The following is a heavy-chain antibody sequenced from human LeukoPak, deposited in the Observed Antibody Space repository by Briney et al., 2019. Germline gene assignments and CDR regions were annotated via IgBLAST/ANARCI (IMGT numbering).Heavy chain of an antibody. CDR2: IYYSGST. CDR1: GGSISSSSYY. V-gene: IGHV4-39*01. J-gene: IGHJ4*02. CDR3: ARHWSGSYYSPYYFDN. Sequence: SETLSLTCTVSGGSISSSSYYWGWIRQPPGKGLEWIGSIYYSGSTYYNPSLKSRVTISVDTSKNQFSLKLSSVTAADTAVYYCARHWSGSYYSPYYFDNWGQGTLGTVSS. D-gene: IGHD1-26*01.